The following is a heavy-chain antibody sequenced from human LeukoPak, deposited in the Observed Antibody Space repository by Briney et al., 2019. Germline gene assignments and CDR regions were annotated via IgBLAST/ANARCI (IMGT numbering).Heavy chain of an antibody. Sequence: PSETLSLTCDVSGYSINSDYYWAWIRQPPGKGLEWIGSIYYSGSTHYNPSLKSRVTISVDTSKNQFSLNLSSVTAADTAVYYCARGGLWWFDPWGQGTLVTVSS. J-gene: IGHJ5*02. CDR2: IYYSGST. CDR1: GYSINSDYY. D-gene: IGHD2-21*01. CDR3: ARGGLWWFDP. V-gene: IGHV4-38-2*01.